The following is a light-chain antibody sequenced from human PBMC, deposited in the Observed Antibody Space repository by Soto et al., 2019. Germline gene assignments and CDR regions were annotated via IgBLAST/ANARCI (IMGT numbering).Light chain of an antibody. CDR1: QSVSSN. CDR2: GAS. J-gene: IGKJ2*01. CDR3: QQYNNWPPMYT. Sequence: EIVMTQSPATLSVSPGERSTLSCRASQSVSSNLPWYQQKPGQAPRLLIYGASTRATGIPARFSGSGSGTEFTLTISSLQSEDFAFYYCQQYNNWPPMYTFGQGTKLEIK. V-gene: IGKV3-15*01.